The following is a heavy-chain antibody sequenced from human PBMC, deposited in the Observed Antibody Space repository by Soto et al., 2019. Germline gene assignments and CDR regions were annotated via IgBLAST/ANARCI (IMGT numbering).Heavy chain of an antibody. CDR1: GGTFSSYA. CDR3: ASSGEMATIPPFDY. CDR2: IIPIFGTA. J-gene: IGHJ4*02. Sequence: ASVKVSCKASGGTFSSYAISWVRQAPGQGLEWMGGIIPIFGTANYAQKFQGRVTITADESTSTAYMELSSLRSEDTAVYYCASSGEMATIPPFDYWGQGTLVTVSS. V-gene: IGHV1-69*13. D-gene: IGHD3-10*01.